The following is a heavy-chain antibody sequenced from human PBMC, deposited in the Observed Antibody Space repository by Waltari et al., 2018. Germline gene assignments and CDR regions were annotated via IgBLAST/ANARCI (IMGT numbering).Heavy chain of an antibody. CDR2: VRGHHGHT. V-gene: IGHV1-18*01. D-gene: IGHD1-1*01. Sequence: QVHLVQSGAEVKRPGASVKVSCKASGYTFSTYGITWVRKAPGQGLEYMGRVRGHHGHTLYAVKFQGRVSMTTEQSTNTAYRELRGLTTDDTAVYFCARLGQCTDGSCSFVNFDYGMDAWGQGTTVTVSS. J-gene: IGHJ6*02. CDR1: GYTFSTYG. CDR3: ARLGQCTDGSCSFVNFDYGMDA.